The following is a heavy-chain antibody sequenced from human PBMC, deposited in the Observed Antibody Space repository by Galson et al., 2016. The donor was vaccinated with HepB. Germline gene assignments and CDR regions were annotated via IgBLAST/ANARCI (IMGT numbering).Heavy chain of an antibody. CDR1: EYGFSNYW. V-gene: IGHV5-51*01. CDR2: VYPGDSDT. J-gene: IGHJ4*02. D-gene: IGHD2-8*02. Sequence: QSGAEVKKPGESLKISCKGSEYGFSNYWIGWVRQMPGKGLEWMASVYPGDSDTRYSPSFQGQVTISADKSITTPYLQWSSLKASDTAMYYCARQSGYCTGGSCFWDYWGLGTLVTVSS. CDR3: ARQSGYCTGGSCFWDY.